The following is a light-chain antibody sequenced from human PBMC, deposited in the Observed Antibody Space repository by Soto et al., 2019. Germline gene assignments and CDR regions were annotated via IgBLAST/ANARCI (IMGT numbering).Light chain of an antibody. CDR3: SSYTSSSLMV. J-gene: IGLJ1*01. CDR2: EVS. Sequence: QSALTQPASVSGSPGQSITISCTGTSSDVGGYNYVSWYQQHPGKAPKPMIYEVSNRPSGVSNRFSGSKSGNTASLTISGLQAEDEADYYCSSYTSSSLMVFGTGTRSPS. CDR1: SSDVGGYNY. V-gene: IGLV2-14*01.